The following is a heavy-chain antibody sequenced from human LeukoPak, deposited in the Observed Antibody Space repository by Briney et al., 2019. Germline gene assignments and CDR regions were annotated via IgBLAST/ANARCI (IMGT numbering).Heavy chain of an antibody. CDR2: INPSGGST. CDR1: GYTFTSYY. J-gene: IGHJ6*02. Sequence: ASVKVSCKASGYTFTSYYMHWVRQAPGQGLEWMGIINPSGGSTSYAQKFQGRVTMTRDTSTSTVYMELSSLRSEDTAVYYCARDLGVLVPAAIRNYYGMDVWGQGTTVTVSS. CDR3: ARDLGVLVPAAIRNYYGMDV. V-gene: IGHV1-46*01. D-gene: IGHD2-2*02.